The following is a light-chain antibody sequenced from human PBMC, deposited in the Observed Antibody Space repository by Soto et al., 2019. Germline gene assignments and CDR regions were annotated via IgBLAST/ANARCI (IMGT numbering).Light chain of an antibody. CDR3: CSYAGNSLWV. CDR1: SSDVGGSNL. CDR2: DVI. J-gene: IGLJ3*02. Sequence: QSVLTQPRSVSGSPGQSVTISCTGTSSDVGGSNLVSWYQQHAGRAPKLVIYDVIKRPSGVPDRFSGSKSGNTASLTISGLQVEDEADYYCCSYAGNSLWVFGGGTNLTVL. V-gene: IGLV2-11*01.